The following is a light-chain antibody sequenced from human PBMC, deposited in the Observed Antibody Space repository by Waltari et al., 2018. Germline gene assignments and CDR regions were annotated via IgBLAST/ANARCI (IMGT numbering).Light chain of an antibody. Sequence: SYEVTQSPSVSVSPGQTARITCGGDNIGTKSVQWYQQKPPQAPLLVIFADNERPSGIPERLSGSNSGNIATLTISGVEAGDEADYFCQVWDSTSKYDVFGSGTRLTVL. CDR3: QVWDSTSKYDV. V-gene: IGLV3-21*02. J-gene: IGLJ6*01. CDR2: ADN. CDR1: NIGTKS.